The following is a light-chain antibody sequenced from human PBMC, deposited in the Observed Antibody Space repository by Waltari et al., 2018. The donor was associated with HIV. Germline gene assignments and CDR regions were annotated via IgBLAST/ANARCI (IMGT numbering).Light chain of an antibody. Sequence: DVVMTQSPDSLAVSLGERATINCKSTHSVFYRPNNKNYIAWYQQRPRQAPKLLMSWASARESGVSDRFSGSGSGTNFTLTITSLKTEDVAIYFCQQYLSPPPTFGQGTKVQIK. J-gene: IGKJ1*01. CDR2: WAS. CDR3: QQYLSPPPT. V-gene: IGKV4-1*01. CDR1: HSVFYRPNNKNY.